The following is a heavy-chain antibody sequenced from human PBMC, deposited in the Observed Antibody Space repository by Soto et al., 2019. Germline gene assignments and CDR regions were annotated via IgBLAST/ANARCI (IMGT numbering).Heavy chain of an antibody. CDR3: ARENAAMPGHRYYYGMDV. D-gene: IGHD2-2*01. J-gene: IGHJ6*02. V-gene: IGHV3-33*01. CDR1: GFTFSSYG. CDR2: IWYDGRNK. Sequence: ESGGGVVQPGRSLRLSCAASGFTFSSYGMHWVRQAPGKGLEWVAVIWYDGRNKYYADSVKGRFTISRDNSKNTLYLQMNSLRAEDTAVYYCARENAAMPGHRYYYGMDVWGQGTTVTVSS.